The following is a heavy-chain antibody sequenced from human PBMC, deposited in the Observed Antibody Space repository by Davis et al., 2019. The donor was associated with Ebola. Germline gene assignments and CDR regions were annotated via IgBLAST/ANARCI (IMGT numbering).Heavy chain of an antibody. Sequence: ASVQVSCNASGYTFTGYYMHWVRHAPGQGLEWMGRINPNSGGTNYAQKFQGRVTITRDTSASTAYMELSSLRSEDTAVYYCGRWSPRIEYYYYGMDVWGQGTTVTVSS. CDR3: GRWSPRIEYYYYGMDV. V-gene: IGHV1-2*06. CDR2: INPNSGGT. J-gene: IGHJ6*02. CDR1: GYTFTGYY. D-gene: IGHD2-15*01.